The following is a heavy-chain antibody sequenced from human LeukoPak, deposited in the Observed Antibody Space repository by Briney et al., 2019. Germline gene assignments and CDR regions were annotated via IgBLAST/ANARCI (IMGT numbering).Heavy chain of an antibody. CDR1: GDTISAYS. V-gene: IGHV1-69*06. CDR2: IIPIFGRA. CDR3: ARDPRGEQLVLPYYYMDV. Sequence: GASVKVSCKAAGDTISAYSLNWVRQAPGQGLEWMGGIIPIFGRAYYAQNLQGRVTITADKSTSTAYMELSSLRSEDTAVYYCARDPRGEQLVLPYYYMDVWGKGTTVTVSS. J-gene: IGHJ6*03. D-gene: IGHD6-6*01.